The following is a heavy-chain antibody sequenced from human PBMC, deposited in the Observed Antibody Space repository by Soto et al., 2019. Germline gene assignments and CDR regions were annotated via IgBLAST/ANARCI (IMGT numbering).Heavy chain of an antibody. CDR3: AAVFGY. D-gene: IGHD3-16*01. J-gene: IGHJ1*01. CDR1: GIIFTNYW. V-gene: IGHV3-74*01. Sequence: EVQLVESGGGLVQPGGSLRLSCAASGIIFTNYWMHWVRQAPVKGLVWVSRMDNDGSGTGYADPVKGRFIISRDNAKNTVYLQINSVRAEDTAVYDCAAVFGYWGQGTLVTASS. CDR2: MDNDGSGT.